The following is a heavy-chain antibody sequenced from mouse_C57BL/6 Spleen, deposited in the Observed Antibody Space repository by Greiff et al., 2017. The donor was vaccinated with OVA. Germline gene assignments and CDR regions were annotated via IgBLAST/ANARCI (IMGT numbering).Heavy chain of an antibody. CDR1: GYTFTSYW. Sequence: QVQLQQPGAELVRPGSSVKLSCKASGYTFTSYWMDWVKQRPGQGLEWIGNIYPSDSETHYNQKFKDKATLTVDKSSSTAYMQLSSLTCEDSAVYFCAREGQGAWFAYWGQGTLVTVSA. CDR2: IYPSDSET. J-gene: IGHJ3*01. CDR3: AREGQGAWFAY. D-gene: IGHD3-3*01. V-gene: IGHV1-61*01.